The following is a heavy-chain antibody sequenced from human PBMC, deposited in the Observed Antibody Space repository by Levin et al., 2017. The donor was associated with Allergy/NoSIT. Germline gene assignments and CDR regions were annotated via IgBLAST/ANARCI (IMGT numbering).Heavy chain of an antibody. D-gene: IGHD1-1*01. Sequence: GSGPTLVKPTQTLTLTCSFSGFSLTPSGVGVGWIRQPPGKALEWLAVIYWDDDKRYSPSLKSRLTITKDTSRDQVVLTMTDMDPVDTATYYCARRGGGNNWNEAYFNYWGQGTLVTVSS. CDR3: ARRGGGNNWNEAYFNY. CDR1: GFSLTPSGVG. V-gene: IGHV2-5*02. CDR2: IYWDDDK. J-gene: IGHJ4*02.